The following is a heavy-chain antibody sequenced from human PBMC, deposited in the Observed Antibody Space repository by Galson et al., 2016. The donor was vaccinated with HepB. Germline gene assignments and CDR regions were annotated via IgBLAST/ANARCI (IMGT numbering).Heavy chain of an antibody. CDR3: ARGQGGFEGFVH. J-gene: IGHJ5*02. D-gene: IGHD3-10*01. CDR2: LDGSGTWQ. V-gene: IGHV3-21*01. Sequence: SLRLSCAGSGFRFSDYRMNWFRRAPGKGLEWISSLDGSGTWQHSSESLKGQFTIPSDNGENTLFLQMNSLTPQDTAVYYCARGQGGFEGFVHWGQGTLVTVS. CDR1: GFRFSDYR.